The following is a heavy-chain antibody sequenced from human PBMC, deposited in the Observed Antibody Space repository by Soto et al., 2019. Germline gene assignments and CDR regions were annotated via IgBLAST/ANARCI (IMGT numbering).Heavy chain of an antibody. CDR1: GFTFSSYV. CDR3: AKKYGSGSPYFDY. V-gene: IGHV3-23*01. J-gene: IGHJ4*02. D-gene: IGHD3-10*01. CDR2: IGGGGGST. Sequence: GSLRLSCAASGFTFSSYVMSWVRQAPGKGLEWVSGIGGGGGSTYFADSVKGRFTISRDNSKNTLYLQMNSLRAEDTAVYYCAKKYGSGSPYFDYWGQGTLVTVSS.